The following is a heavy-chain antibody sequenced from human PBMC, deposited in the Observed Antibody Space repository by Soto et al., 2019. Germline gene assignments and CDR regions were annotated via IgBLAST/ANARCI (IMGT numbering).Heavy chain of an antibody. CDR1: GGSISSYY. CDR2: IYTSGST. Sequence: SETLSLTCTVSGGSISSYYWSWIRQPAGKGLEWIGRIYTSGSTNYNPSLKSRVTMSVDTSKNQFSLKLSSVTAADTAVYYCARSEPYYYASGSAANCFDPWGQGTLVTVSS. J-gene: IGHJ5*02. CDR3: ARSEPYYYASGSAANCFDP. V-gene: IGHV4-4*07. D-gene: IGHD3-10*01.